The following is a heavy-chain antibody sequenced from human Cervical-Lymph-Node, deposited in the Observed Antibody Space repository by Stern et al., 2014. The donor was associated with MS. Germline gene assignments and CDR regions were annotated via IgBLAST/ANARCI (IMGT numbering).Heavy chain of an antibody. CDR1: AFPFSTYT. Sequence: VQLVASGGGVVQPGRSLRLSCAASAFPFSTYTMHLVRQAPGKALEWLAIISFDGTNSQYADSVKGRFTISRDNSKNTLYLQMNSLRAEDTSVYYCARSHYDFWSGYPSDALDIWGQGTMVTVSS. CDR3: ARSHYDFWSGYPSDALDI. V-gene: IGHV3-30-3*01. J-gene: IGHJ3*02. CDR2: ISFDGTNS. D-gene: IGHD3-3*01.